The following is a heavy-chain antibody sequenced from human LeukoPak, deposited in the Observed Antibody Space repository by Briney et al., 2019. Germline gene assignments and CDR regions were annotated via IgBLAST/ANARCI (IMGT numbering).Heavy chain of an antibody. CDR3: AKEAEVGYCSGGSCYWIGDFFDY. CDR1: GFTFSSYA. V-gene: IGHV3-23*01. D-gene: IGHD2-15*01. J-gene: IGHJ4*02. Sequence: QSGGSLRLSCAASGFTFSSYAMSWVRQAPGKGLEWVSAISGSGGSTYYADSVKGRFTISRDNSKNTLYLQMNSLRAEDTAVYYCAKEAEVGYCSGGSCYWIGDFFDYWGQGTLVTVSS. CDR2: ISGSGGST.